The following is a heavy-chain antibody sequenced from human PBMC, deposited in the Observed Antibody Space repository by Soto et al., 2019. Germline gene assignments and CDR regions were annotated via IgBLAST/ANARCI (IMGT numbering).Heavy chain of an antibody. D-gene: IGHD2-2*01. CDR2: IGTAGDT. V-gene: IGHV3-13*04. Sequence: PGGSLRLSSAASGFPFSSYDMQWVRHATGKGLEWVSAIGTAGDTFYADSVKGRFTISRDNSKNTLYLHMSSLRGEDTAVYFCAGGHYCTSTGCFVRAPMDVWGQGTTVTVSS. CDR3: AGGHYCTSTGCFVRAPMDV. J-gene: IGHJ6*02. CDR1: GFPFSSYD.